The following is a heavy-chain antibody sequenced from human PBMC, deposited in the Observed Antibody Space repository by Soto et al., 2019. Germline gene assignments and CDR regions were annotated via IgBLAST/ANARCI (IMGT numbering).Heavy chain of an antibody. J-gene: IGHJ6*02. D-gene: IGHD3-3*01. CDR3: ARDPQSSYDFWSGYRRRLVTTGMDV. CDR1: GFTFSSYW. Sequence: HPGGSLRLSCAASGFTFSSYWMHWVRQAPGKGLVWVSRINSDGSSTSYADSVKGRFTISRDNAKNTLYLQMNSLRAEDTAVYYCARDPQSSYDFWSGYRRRLVTTGMDVWGQGTTVTVSS. V-gene: IGHV3-74*01. CDR2: INSDGSST.